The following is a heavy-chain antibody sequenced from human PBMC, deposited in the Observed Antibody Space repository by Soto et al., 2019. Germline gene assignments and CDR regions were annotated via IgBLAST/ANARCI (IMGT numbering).Heavy chain of an antibody. Sequence: QVQLVESGGGVVQPGRSLRLSCAASGFTFSSYGMHWVRQAPGKGLEWVAVIWYDGSNKYYADSVKGRFTISRGNSKNTLYLQMNRLRAEDTAVYYCAIVGGDIVVVPAAMPASADYYYYGKDVWGQGTTVTVSS. CDR3: AIVGGDIVVVPAAMPASADYYYYGKDV. CDR2: IWYDGSNK. CDR1: GFTFSSYG. V-gene: IGHV3-33*01. D-gene: IGHD2-2*01. J-gene: IGHJ6*02.